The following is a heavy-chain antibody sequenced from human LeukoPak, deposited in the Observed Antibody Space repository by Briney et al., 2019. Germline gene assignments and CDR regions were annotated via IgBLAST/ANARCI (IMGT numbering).Heavy chain of an antibody. CDR3: AKDLAVVAALGDNWFDP. V-gene: IGHV6-1*01. CDR1: GDSVSSNSAA. Sequence: SQTLSLTCAISGDSVSSNSAAWNWIRQSPSRGLEWLGRTYYRSKWYNDYAVSVKSRITINPDTSKNQFSLQLNSVTPEDTAVYYCAKDLAVVAALGDNWFDPWGQGTLVTVSS. D-gene: IGHD2-15*01. J-gene: IGHJ5*02. CDR2: TYYRSKWYN.